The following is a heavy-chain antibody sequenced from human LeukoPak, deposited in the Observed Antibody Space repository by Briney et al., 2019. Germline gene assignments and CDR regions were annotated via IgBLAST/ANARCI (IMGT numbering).Heavy chain of an antibody. D-gene: IGHD6-13*01. J-gene: IGHJ5*02. CDR1: GFTFSSYN. V-gene: IGHV3-48*01. CDR2: ISSTSSTI. CDR3: ARVVSSWQRNWFDP. Sequence: GGSLGLSCAASGFTFSSYNMNWVRQAPGKGLEWVSYISSTSSTIYYTDSLKGRFTISRDNAKNSLYLQMNSLRVEDTAVYYCARVVSSWQRNWFDPWGQGTLVTVSS.